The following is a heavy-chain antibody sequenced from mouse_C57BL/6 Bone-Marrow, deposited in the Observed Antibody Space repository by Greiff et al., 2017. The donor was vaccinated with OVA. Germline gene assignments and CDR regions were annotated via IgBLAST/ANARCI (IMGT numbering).Heavy chain of an antibody. CDR1: GYTFTSYW. Sequence: VQLQQPGTELVQPGASVKLSCKASGYTFTSYWMHWVKQRPGQGLEWIGNINPSNGGTNYNEKFKSKATLTVDKSSSTVYMQLSSLTSEDSAVYYCARWEGGRPWFDYWGQGTLVTVSA. V-gene: IGHV1-53*01. CDR2: INPSNGGT. D-gene: IGHD1-1*01. J-gene: IGHJ3*01. CDR3: ARWEGGRPWFDY.